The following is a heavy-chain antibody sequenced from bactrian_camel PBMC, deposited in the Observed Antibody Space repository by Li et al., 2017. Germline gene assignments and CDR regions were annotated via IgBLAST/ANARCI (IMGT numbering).Heavy chain of an antibody. CDR1: GFTFSNYW. CDR3: VRPRGGGTWTDGE. D-gene: IGHD7*01. J-gene: IGHJ4*01. V-gene: IGHV3S25*01. CDR2: ISSSGGTT. Sequence: QLVESGGGSVQPGGSLTLSCAASGFTFSNYWMYWVRQAPGKGLEYISQISSSGGTTNYASSVKGRFTISRDNAKNTLYLQMNSLKPEDTAVYYCVRPRGGGTWTDGERGRGTQVTVS.